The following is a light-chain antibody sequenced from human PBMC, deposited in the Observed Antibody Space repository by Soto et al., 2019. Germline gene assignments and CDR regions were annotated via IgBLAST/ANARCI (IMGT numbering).Light chain of an antibody. Sequence: QSVLTQPPSVSGAPGQRVTISCTGSSSNIGAYYDVHWYQQLPGTAPKLLIYGNSNRPSGVPDRFSGSKSGTSASLAITGLQAEDEADYYCQSYDSSLSGYVFGTGTKLPS. CDR2: GNS. V-gene: IGLV1-40*01. CDR1: SSNIGAYYD. CDR3: QSYDSSLSGYV. J-gene: IGLJ1*01.